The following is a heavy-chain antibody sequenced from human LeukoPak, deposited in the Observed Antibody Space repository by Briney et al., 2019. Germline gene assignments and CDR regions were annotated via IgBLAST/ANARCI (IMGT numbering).Heavy chain of an antibody. D-gene: IGHD5-12*01. V-gene: IGHV4-61*01. CDR3: ARTRSRYNSGYAPNYGMDV. CDR2: IYYSGST. J-gene: IGHJ6*02. Sequence: SETLSLTCTVSGGSVSSGSYYWSWIRQPPGKGLEWIGYIYYSGSTNYNPSLKSRVTISVDTSKNQFSLKLSSVTAADTAVYYCARTRSRYNSGYAPNYGMDVWGQGTTVTVSS. CDR1: GGSVSSGSYY.